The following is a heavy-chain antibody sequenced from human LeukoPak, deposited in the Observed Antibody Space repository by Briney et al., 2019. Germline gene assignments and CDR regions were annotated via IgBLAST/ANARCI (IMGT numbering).Heavy chain of an antibody. V-gene: IGHV1-24*01. CDR3: ATGYDKGPFDI. CDR2: FDPEDGET. Sequence: ASVTVSCTVSGYTLTELSMHWVRQAPGKGLEWMGGFDPEDGETIYAQKFQGRVTMTEDTSTDTAYMELSSLRSEDTAVYYCATGYDKGPFDIWGQGTMVTVSS. D-gene: IGHD3-22*01. J-gene: IGHJ3*02. CDR1: GYTLTELS.